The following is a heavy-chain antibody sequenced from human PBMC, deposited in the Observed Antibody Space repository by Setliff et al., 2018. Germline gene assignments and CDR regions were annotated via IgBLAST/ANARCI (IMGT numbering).Heavy chain of an antibody. CDR2: MNPNSGNT. V-gene: IGHV1-8*03. D-gene: IGHD3-10*01. CDR3: ARGLLWFGEPSW. Sequence: ASVKVSCKASGYTFTSCDINWVRQATGQGLEWMGWMNPNSGNTGYAQKFQGRVTITRNTSISTAYMELSSLRSEDTAVYYCARGLLWFGEPSWWGQGTLVTVSS. CDR1: GYTFTSCD. J-gene: IGHJ4*02.